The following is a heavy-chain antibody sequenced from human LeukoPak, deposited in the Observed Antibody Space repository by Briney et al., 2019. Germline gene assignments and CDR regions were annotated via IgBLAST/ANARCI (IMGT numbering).Heavy chain of an antibody. CDR2: INHSGST. CDR1: GGSFSGYY. J-gene: IGHJ4*02. CDR3: ARGNYDILTGYYDY. Sequence: SETLSLTCAVYGGSFSGYYWSWIRQPPGKGLEWIGEINHSGSTNYNPSLKSRVTISVDTSKNQFSLKLSSVTAADTAVYYCARGNYDILTGYYDYWGQGTLVTVSS. D-gene: IGHD3-9*01. V-gene: IGHV4-34*01.